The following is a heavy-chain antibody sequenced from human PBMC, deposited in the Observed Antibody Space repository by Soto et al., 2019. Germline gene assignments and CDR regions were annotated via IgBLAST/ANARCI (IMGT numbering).Heavy chain of an antibody. CDR2: ISSDGSDK. V-gene: IGHV3-30*09. CDR3: ARDRQYGGGFIDL. D-gene: IGHD1-26*01. J-gene: IGHJ6*02. Sequence: QVQLVESGGGVVQPGRSLRLSCAASGFTFSSYAMHWVRQAPGKGLEWVAVISSDGSDKYYADSVKGRFAISRDNSKNTLYVQWHRMGAEDTALYYCARDRQYGGGFIDLWGQGTTVTVSS. CDR1: GFTFSSYA.